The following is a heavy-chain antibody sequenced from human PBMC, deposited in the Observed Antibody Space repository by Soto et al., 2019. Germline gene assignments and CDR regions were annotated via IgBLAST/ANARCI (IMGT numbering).Heavy chain of an antibody. D-gene: IGHD4-17*01. V-gene: IGHV3-33*01. CDR2: IWYDGSNK. CDR3: ARDLSGDYGALDT. CDR1: GFTFSSYG. J-gene: IGHJ3*02. Sequence: QVQLVESGGGVVQPGRSLRLSCAPSGFTFSSYGMHWARQAPGKGLEWVAVIWYDGSNKVYADSVKGGFTISRDNSKNTLYLQMNSLRAADTAVYDCARDLSGDYGALDTWGQGTKVTVTS.